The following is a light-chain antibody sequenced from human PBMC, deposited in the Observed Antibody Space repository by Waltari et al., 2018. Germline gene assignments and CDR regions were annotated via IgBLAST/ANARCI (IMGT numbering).Light chain of an antibody. V-gene: IGLV2-14*01. Sequence: QSALTQPASVSGSPGQSITISCTGASSDIGGSNFFSWYQQHPDIAPTPMLYEVTKRPSGVSNRFSGTKSDNTASLTISGLQTEDEGNYYCASYASGSTLVVFGGGTKLTVL. J-gene: IGLJ2*01. CDR3: ASYASGSTLVV. CDR2: EVT. CDR1: SSDIGGSNF.